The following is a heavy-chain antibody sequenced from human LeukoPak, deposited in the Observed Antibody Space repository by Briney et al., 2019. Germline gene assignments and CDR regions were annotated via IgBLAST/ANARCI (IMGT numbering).Heavy chain of an antibody. J-gene: IGHJ4*02. CDR1: GGSFSGYY. CDR2: INHSGST. Sequence: SETLSLTCAVYGGSFSGYYWSWIRQPPGKGLEWIGEINHSGSTNYSPSLKSRVPISVDTSKNQFSLKLSSVPAADTAVYYCARAGDSSGYCDSWGQGTLVTVSS. D-gene: IGHD3-22*01. V-gene: IGHV4-34*01. CDR3: ARAGDSSGYCDS.